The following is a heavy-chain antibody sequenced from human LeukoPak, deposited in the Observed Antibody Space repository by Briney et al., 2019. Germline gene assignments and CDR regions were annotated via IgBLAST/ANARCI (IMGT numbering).Heavy chain of an antibody. Sequence: LPGGSLRLSCAASGLTFSIYWMHWVRQPPGKGLVWVSRINSDGSSTSYADSVKGRFTISRDNAKNTLYLQMNSLRVEDTALYYCARDAPGNTALDYWGQGSLVTVSS. CDR2: INSDGSST. J-gene: IGHJ4*02. D-gene: IGHD5-18*01. CDR3: ARDAPGNTALDY. CDR1: GLTFSIYW. V-gene: IGHV3-74*01.